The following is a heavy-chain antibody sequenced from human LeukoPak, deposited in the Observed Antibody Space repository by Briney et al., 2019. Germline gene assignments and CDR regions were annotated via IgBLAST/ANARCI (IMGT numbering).Heavy chain of an antibody. J-gene: IGHJ4*02. CDR2: IKSKTDGGTT. Sequence: PGGSLRLSCAASGFTFSNAWMSWVRQAPGKGLEWVGRIKSKTDGGTTDHAAPVKGRFTISRDDSKNTLYLQMNSLKTEDTAVYYCTTYYYDSSGTNEGGTFDYWGQGTLVTVSS. CDR1: GFTFSNAW. CDR3: TTYYYDSSGTNEGGTFDY. V-gene: IGHV3-15*01. D-gene: IGHD3-22*01.